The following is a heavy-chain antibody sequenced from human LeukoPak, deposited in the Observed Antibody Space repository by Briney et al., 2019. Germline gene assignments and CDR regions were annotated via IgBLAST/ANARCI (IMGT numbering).Heavy chain of an antibody. Sequence: GGALRLSCAASRFTLSSHSMDWVRQAPGKALEWVSSISSTSIYIYYADSVKGRFTISRDNAKNSLFLQMDSLRAEDTAVYYCATHSTVVGSDSWGQGTLVTVSS. CDR3: ATHSTVVGSDS. CDR1: RFTLSSHS. CDR2: ISSTSIYI. D-gene: IGHD4-23*01. J-gene: IGHJ5*01. V-gene: IGHV3-21*01.